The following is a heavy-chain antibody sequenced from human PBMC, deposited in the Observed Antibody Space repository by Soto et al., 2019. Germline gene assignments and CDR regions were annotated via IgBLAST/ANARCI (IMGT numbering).Heavy chain of an antibody. J-gene: IGHJ6*04. V-gene: IGHV3-33*01. CDR1: GFTFSSYG. CDR3: ARGLRYSYESALDV. D-gene: IGHD5-18*01. Sequence: PGGSLRLSCAASGFTFSSYGMHWVRQAPGKGLEWVAVIWYDGSNKYYADSVKGRFTISRDNSKNTLYLQMNSLRAEDTAVYYCARGLRYSYESALDVWGKGTTVTVST. CDR2: IWYDGSNK.